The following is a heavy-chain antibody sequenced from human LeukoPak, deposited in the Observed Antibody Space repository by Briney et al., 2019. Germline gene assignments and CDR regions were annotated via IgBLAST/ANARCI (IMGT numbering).Heavy chain of an antibody. CDR1: GFTFSSYA. V-gene: IGHV3-30-3*01. J-gene: IGHJ4*02. CDR2: ISNDANNR. Sequence: GGSLRLSCAASGFTFSSYATHWVRQAPGKGLEWLAVISNDANNRYYADSVKGRFTISRDNSKNTLFLQMNSLRVEDTAVYYCARGGYYDSSGYSDYWGQGTLVTVSS. CDR3: ARGGYYDSSGYSDY. D-gene: IGHD3-22*01.